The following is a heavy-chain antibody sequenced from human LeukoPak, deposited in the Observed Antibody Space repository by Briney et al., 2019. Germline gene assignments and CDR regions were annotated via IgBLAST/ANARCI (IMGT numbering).Heavy chain of an antibody. CDR1: GFSFSSYE. CDR3: ARELQGSGFDP. Sequence: GGSLRLSCAASGFSFSSYEMNWVRQAPGKGLEWVSYISGSGSRTDCADSVKGRFTISRDNARNSVYLQMNSLRAEDSSIYYCARELQGSGFDPWGQGTLVTVSS. V-gene: IGHV3-48*03. D-gene: IGHD6-19*01. CDR2: ISGSGSRT. J-gene: IGHJ5*02.